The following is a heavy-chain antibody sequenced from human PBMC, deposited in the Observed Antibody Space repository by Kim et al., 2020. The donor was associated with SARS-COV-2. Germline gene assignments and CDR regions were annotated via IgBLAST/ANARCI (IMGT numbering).Heavy chain of an antibody. Sequence: YNPSLKSRVTISVDTSKNQFSLKLSSVTAADTAVYYWARDLAAAPYYFDYWGQGTLVTVSS. V-gene: IGHV4-34*01. J-gene: IGHJ4*02. CDR3: ARDLAAAPYYFDY. D-gene: IGHD6-13*01.